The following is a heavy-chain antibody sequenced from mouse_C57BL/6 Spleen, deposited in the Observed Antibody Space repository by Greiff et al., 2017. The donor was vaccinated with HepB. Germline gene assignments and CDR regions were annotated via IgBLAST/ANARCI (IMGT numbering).Heavy chain of an antibody. D-gene: IGHD2-1*01. CDR2: IYPGDGDT. J-gene: IGHJ2*01. CDR3: ARLGYGNSYYFDC. CDR1: GYAFSSYW. Sequence: VLLVESGAELVKPGASVKISCKASGYAFSSYWMNWVKQRPGKGLEWIGQIYPGDGDTNYNGKFKGKATLTADKSSSTAYMQLSSLTSEDSAVYFCARLGYGNSYYFDCWGQGTTLTVSS. V-gene: IGHV1-80*01.